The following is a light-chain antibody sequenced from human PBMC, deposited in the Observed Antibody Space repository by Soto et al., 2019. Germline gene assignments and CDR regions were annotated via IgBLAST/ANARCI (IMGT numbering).Light chain of an antibody. J-gene: IGKJ1*01. CDR1: HTVTTD. V-gene: IGKV3-15*01. Sequence: EIVMTHSPVTLSVCPGERATLSCRASHTVTTDLAWYQQKPGQAPRLLIYGASTRAAGIPARFSGXGSGTEXXLTITSLQSEDFAVYYCQQYDNWPRTFGQGTKV. CDR3: QQYDNWPRT. CDR2: GAS.